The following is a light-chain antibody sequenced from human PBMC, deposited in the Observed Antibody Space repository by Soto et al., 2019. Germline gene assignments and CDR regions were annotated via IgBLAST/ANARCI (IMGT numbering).Light chain of an antibody. CDR2: AAS. V-gene: IGKV1-39*01. CDR1: EIITKY. CDR3: QQSYSTPIT. J-gene: IGKJ5*01. Sequence: DIQMTQSPSSLTASVGDSVTITCRTSEIITKYLNWYQKKPGKAPKLLVFAASNLQSGAPSRFSGSGSGTDFTLTISSLQPEDFATYYCQQSYSTPITFGQGTRLEIK.